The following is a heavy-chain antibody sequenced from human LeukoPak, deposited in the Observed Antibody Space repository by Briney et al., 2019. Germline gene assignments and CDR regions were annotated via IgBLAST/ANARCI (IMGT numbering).Heavy chain of an antibody. CDR3: TKSRYYDYFWGEF. CDR1: GFPFEDFA. V-gene: IGHV3-49*03. Sequence: PGGSLPLSLSASGFPFEDFAMTRFRPAPAKGVAGVVFNRGKRNSEPTEFAASVIGRFSISRDDSKSIAYRQMNSLVTEDTAVYYCTKSRYYDYFWGEFWGQGTLVTVSS. CDR2: NRGKRNSEPT. D-gene: IGHD3-16*01. J-gene: IGHJ4*02.